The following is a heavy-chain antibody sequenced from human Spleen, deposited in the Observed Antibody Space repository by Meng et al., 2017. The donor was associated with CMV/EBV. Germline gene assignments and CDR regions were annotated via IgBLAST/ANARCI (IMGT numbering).Heavy chain of an antibody. CDR1: GYTFTDYY. V-gene: IGHV1-2*06. D-gene: IGHD6-19*01. CDR3: ASCIAVAGTSFDY. Sequence: KASGYTFTDYYRHWVRQAPGQGLEWLGRINPNSGGTNSAQKFQGRVTMTRDTSISTAYMELSRLRSDDTAVYYCASCIAVAGTSFDYWGQGTLVTVSS. J-gene: IGHJ4*02. CDR2: INPNSGGT.